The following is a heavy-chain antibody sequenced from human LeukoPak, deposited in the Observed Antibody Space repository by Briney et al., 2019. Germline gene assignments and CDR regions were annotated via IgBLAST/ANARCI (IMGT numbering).Heavy chain of an antibody. CDR2: IYYSGST. CDR3: ARADPYCGGDCYSYYFDY. CDR1: GGSISSYY. Sequence: PSETLFLTCTVSGGSISSYYWSWIRQPPGKGLEWIGYIYYSGSTNYNPSLKSRVTISVDTSKNQFSLKLSSVTAADTAVYYCARADPYCGGDCYSYYFDYWGQGTLVTVSS. J-gene: IGHJ4*02. D-gene: IGHD2-21*02. V-gene: IGHV4-59*01.